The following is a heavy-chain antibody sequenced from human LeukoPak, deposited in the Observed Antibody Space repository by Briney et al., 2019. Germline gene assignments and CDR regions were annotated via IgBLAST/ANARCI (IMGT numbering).Heavy chain of an antibody. J-gene: IGHJ4*02. Sequence: PSETLSLTCTVSGGSISSYYWSWIRQPPGKGLEWIGYIYYSGSTNYNPSLKSRVTISVDTSKNQFSLKLSSVTAADTAVYYCASTLGYCSSTSCPDYWGQGTLVTVSS. CDR2: IYYSGST. CDR1: GGSISSYY. CDR3: ASTLGYCSSTSCPDY. V-gene: IGHV4-59*12. D-gene: IGHD2-2*01.